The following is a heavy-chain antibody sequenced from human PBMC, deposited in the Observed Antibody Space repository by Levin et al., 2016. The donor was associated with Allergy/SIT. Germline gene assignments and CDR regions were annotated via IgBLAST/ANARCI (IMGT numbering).Heavy chain of an antibody. J-gene: IGHJ2*01. CDR3: ARVATSTGDWYFDL. CDR2: IYYSGST. D-gene: IGHD1-1*01. CDR1: GGSISSGDYY. V-gene: IGHV4-30-4*01. Sequence: SETLSLTCTVSGGSISSGDYYWSWIRQPPGKGLEWIGYIYYSGSTHYNPSLKSRLTISLDTSKNHFSLKLRSVTAADTAVYYCARVATSTGDWYFDLWGRGTLVTVSS.